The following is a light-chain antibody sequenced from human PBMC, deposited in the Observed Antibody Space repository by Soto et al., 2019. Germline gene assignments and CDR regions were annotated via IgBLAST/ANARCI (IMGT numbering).Light chain of an antibody. CDR1: QTLSINS. J-gene: IGKJ3*01. CDR2: AAS. Sequence: EIVLTQSPDTLSLSPGERATLFCRASQTLSINSLAWYQQKPGQAPRLLIYAASTRHTGIPDRFNGSGSGTDFALTITRLEPEDFAVYFCQQYDGAPLTLGPGTKVD. CDR3: QQYDGAPLT. V-gene: IGKV3-20*01.